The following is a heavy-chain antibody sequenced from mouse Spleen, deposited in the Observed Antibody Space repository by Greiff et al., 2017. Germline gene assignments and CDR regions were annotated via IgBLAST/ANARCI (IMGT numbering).Heavy chain of an antibody. CDR3: ARHFITTVVATSDYYAMDY. CDR1: GFTFSSYG. CDR2: ISSGGSYT. V-gene: IGHV5-6*02. Sequence: EVKLVESGGDLVKPGGSLKLSCAASGFTFSSYGMSWVRQTPDKRLEWVATISSGGSYTYYPDSVKGRFTISRDNAKNTLYLQMSSLKSEDTAMYYCARHFITTVVATSDYYAMDYWGQGTSVTVSS. D-gene: IGHD1-1*01. J-gene: IGHJ4*01.